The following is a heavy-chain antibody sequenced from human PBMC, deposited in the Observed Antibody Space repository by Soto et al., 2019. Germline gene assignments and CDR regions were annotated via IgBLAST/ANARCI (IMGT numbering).Heavy chain of an antibody. J-gene: IGHJ5*02. Sequence: EEQLVESGGGLVQPGGSLKLSCAASGFTFSGSVMHWVRQASRKGLEWVGRIRSKANGYATAYAASVKGRFTISRDDSRNTAYLQMNSLKIEDTAVYYCTRGGTGTWRFDPWGQGTLVT. D-gene: IGHD1-1*01. V-gene: IGHV3-73*01. CDR2: IRSKANGYAT. CDR3: TRGGTGTWRFDP. CDR1: GFTFSGSV.